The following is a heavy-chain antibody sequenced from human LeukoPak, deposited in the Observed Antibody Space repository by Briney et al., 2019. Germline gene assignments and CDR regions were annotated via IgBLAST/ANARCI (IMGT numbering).Heavy chain of an antibody. CDR3: ARGGSGSYYPNDAFDI. Sequence: GESLKISCKGSGYSFTSSWIGWVRQMPGKGLEWMGIIYPGDSDTRYSPSFQGQVTISADKSINTAYLQWSSLKASDTAMYYCARGGSGSYYPNDAFDIWGQGTMVTVSS. CDR1: GYSFTSSW. D-gene: IGHD3-10*01. CDR2: IYPGDSDT. J-gene: IGHJ3*02. V-gene: IGHV5-51*01.